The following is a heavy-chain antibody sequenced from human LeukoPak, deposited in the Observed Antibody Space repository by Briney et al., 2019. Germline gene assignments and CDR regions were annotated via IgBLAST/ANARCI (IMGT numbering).Heavy chain of an antibody. J-gene: IGHJ4*02. CDR2: ISSTSSYI. Sequence: GGSLRLSCAASGFTFTTYSMNWVRQAPGKGLEWVSSISSTSSYIYYADSVKRRFTISRDYAKNSLYLQMNSLRAEDTAVYYCARGISGTIGYDFLGLDYWGQGTLVTVSP. V-gene: IGHV3-21*01. CDR3: ARGISGTIGYDFLGLDY. D-gene: IGHD3-22*01. CDR1: GFTFTTYS.